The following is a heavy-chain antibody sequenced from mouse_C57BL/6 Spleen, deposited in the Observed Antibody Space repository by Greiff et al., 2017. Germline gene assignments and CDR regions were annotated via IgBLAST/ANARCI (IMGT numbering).Heavy chain of an antibody. CDR3: ARYGSSLAY. D-gene: IGHD1-1*01. CDR1: GYSFTGYY. CDR2: INPSTGGT. Sequence: EVQLQQSGPELVKPGASVKISCKASGYSFTGYYMNWVKQSPEKSLEWIGEINPSTGGTTYNQKFKAKATLTVDKSSSTAYMQLKSLTSEDSAVYYCARYGSSLAYWGQGTLVTVSA. V-gene: IGHV1-42*01. J-gene: IGHJ3*01.